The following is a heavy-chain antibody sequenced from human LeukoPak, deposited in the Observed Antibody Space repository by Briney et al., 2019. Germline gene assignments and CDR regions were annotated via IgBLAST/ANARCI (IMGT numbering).Heavy chain of an antibody. V-gene: IGHV3-23*01. CDR2: ISASGGGT. CDR1: GFTFTTYP. J-gene: IGHJ4*01. D-gene: IGHD6-19*01. CDR3: AKGIYSSGWSYFDY. Sequence: GGSLRLSCAASGFTFTTYPMSWVRQAPGKGLEWVSAISASGGGTYYADSVKGRFTISRDNSKNTLYLQMNSLRAEDTAVYYCAKGIYSSGWSYFDYWGHGTLVTVSS.